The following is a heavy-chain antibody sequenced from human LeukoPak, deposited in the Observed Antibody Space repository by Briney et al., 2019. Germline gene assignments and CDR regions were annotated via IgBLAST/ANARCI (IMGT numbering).Heavy chain of an antibody. J-gene: IGHJ4*02. CDR3: ARDVVAAAGTWDY. D-gene: IGHD6-13*01. CDR2: IYTSGST. Sequence: SQTLSLTCTVSGGSISSGSYYWSWIRQPAGKGLEWIGRIYTSGSTNYNPSLKSRVTMSVDTSKNQFSLKLSSVTAADTAVYYCARDVVAAAGTWDYWGQGTLVTVSS. V-gene: IGHV4-61*02. CDR1: GGSISSGSYY.